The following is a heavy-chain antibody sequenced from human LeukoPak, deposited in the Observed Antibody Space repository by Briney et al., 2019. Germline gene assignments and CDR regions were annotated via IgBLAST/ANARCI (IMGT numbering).Heavy chain of an antibody. CDR2: IYFSGGT. Sequence: SETLSLTCTVSGDSISSSNCYWGWIRQPPGKGLEWIGSIYFSGGTYYNASLKSRVTISVDTSKNQFSLKLSSVTAADTAVYYCARAVGALPYRPRYYYYMDVWGKGTTVTVSS. CDR1: GDSISSSNCY. CDR3: ARAVGALPYRPRYYYYMDV. D-gene: IGHD1-26*01. J-gene: IGHJ6*03. V-gene: IGHV4-39*01.